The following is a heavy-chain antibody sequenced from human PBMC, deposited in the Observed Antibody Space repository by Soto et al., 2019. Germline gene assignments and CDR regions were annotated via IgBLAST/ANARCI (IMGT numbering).Heavy chain of an antibody. V-gene: IGHV4-39*02. CDR1: GGSISSSSYY. CDR3: ARDHRIAARLEWCAFDI. J-gene: IGHJ3*02. Sequence: SETLSLTCTVSGGSISSSSYYWGWIRQPPGKGLEWIGSIYYSGSTYYNPSLKSRVTISVDTSKNQFSLKLSSVTAADTAVYYCARDHRIAARLEWCAFDIWGQGTMVTVSS. D-gene: IGHD6-6*01. CDR2: IYYSGST.